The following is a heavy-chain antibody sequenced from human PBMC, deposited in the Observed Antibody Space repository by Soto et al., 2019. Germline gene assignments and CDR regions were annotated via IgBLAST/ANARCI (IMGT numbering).Heavy chain of an antibody. CDR2: IWYDASNE. CDR3: ARDPIGPGIFDY. Sequence: QVQLVESGGRVVQPGRSLRLSCVASGFTFSSYGMHWVRQAPGKGLEWVAVIWYDASNEYYADSVKGRFTISRDNTKNTMYLQMISLRAEDTAVYYCARDPIGPGIFDYWGQGTLVTVTS. D-gene: IGHD1-26*01. CDR1: GFTFSSYG. V-gene: IGHV3-33*01. J-gene: IGHJ4*02.